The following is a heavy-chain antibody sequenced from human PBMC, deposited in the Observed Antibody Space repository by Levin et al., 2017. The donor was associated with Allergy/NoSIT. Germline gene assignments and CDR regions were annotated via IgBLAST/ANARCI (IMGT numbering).Heavy chain of an antibody. CDR1: GFTFSSYA. D-gene: IGHD6-19*01. CDR2: ISGSGGST. J-gene: IGHJ6*02. Sequence: PGGSLRLSCAASGFTFSSYAMSWVRQAPGKGLEWVSAISGSGGSTYYADSVKGRFTISRDNSKNTLYLQMNSLRAEDTAVYYCAKDYEKQWLVSYYYGMDVWGQGTTVTVSS. CDR3: AKDYEKQWLVSYYYGMDV. V-gene: IGHV3-23*01.